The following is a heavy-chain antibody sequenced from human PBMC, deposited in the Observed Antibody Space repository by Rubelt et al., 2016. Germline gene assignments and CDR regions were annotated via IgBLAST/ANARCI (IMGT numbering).Heavy chain of an antibody. Sequence: QLLLQESGPGLVKPSETLSLTCTASGGSITSTSYFWGWIRQPPGKGLEWIGTTYYNGNTYYNPSLKSRVTRSVDTSVNQFSLKRGLVTAADTAVDYCARESYDSSGYYAYWGQGTLVAVSS. J-gene: IGHJ4*02. CDR1: GGSITSTSYF. V-gene: IGHV4-39*07. CDR3: ARESYDSSGYYAY. CDR2: TYYNGNT. D-gene: IGHD3-22*01.